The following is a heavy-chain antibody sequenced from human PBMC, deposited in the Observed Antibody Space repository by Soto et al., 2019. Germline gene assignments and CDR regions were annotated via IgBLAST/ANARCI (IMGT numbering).Heavy chain of an antibody. CDR3: ARTGYSSGWYKAAFDI. CDR2: INHSGST. CDR1: GGSFSGYY. Sequence: SETLSLTCAVYGGSFSGYYCSWIRQPPWKGLEWIGEINHSGSTNYNPSLKSRVTISVDTSKNQFSLKLSSVTAADTAVYFCARTGYSSGWYKAAFDIWGQGTMVTVSS. V-gene: IGHV4-34*01. D-gene: IGHD6-19*01. J-gene: IGHJ3*02.